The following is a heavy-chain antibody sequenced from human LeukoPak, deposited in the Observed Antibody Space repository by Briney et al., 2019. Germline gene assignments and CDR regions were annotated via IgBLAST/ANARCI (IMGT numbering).Heavy chain of an antibody. Sequence: ASVKVSCKASGYTFTGYYMHWVRRAPGQGLEWMGWINPNSGSTNYAQKFQGRVTMTRDTSISTAYMELSRLRSDDTAVYYCAESLYSGYDPPGYWGQGTLVTVSS. J-gene: IGHJ4*02. V-gene: IGHV1-2*02. CDR2: INPNSGST. CDR1: GYTFTGYY. CDR3: AESLYSGYDPPGY. D-gene: IGHD5-12*01.